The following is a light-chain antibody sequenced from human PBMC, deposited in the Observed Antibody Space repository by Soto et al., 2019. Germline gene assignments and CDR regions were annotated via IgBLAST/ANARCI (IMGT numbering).Light chain of an antibody. CDR2: DTF. J-gene: IGKJ4*01. Sequence: EIVLTQSPATLSLSPGARATLSCRASHSVDNYLAWYQQKPGQAPRLLIYDTFNRATGIPARFRGSGSGTDFTPTISNLEPEDFAIYYCQQRSHWPPAFGGGTKVEIK. CDR3: QQRSHWPPA. V-gene: IGKV3-11*01. CDR1: HSVDNY.